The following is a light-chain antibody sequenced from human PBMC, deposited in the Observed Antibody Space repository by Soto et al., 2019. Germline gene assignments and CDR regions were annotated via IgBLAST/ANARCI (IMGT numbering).Light chain of an antibody. Sequence: QSVLTQPPSASGSPGQSVTMSCTGSSSDVGGYNYVSWYQQHPGKAPKLMIYEVSKRPSGVPDRFSGSKSGNTASLTVSGLQAEDEADYYCSSYAGSNNPVVFGGGTKVTVL. CDR1: SSDVGGYNY. CDR2: EVS. V-gene: IGLV2-8*01. J-gene: IGLJ2*01. CDR3: SSYAGSNNPVV.